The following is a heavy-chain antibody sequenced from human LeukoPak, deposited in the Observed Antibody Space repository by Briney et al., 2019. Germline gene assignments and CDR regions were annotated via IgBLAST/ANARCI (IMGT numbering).Heavy chain of an antibody. J-gene: IGHJ4*02. V-gene: IGHV3-23*01. CDR1: GFTFSSYW. D-gene: IGHD3-22*01. CDR3: AKKSSSGYTDY. CDR2: ISGSGGST. Sequence: GGSLRLSCAASGFTFSSYWMHWVRQAPGKGLEWVSAISGSGGSTYYADSVKGRFTISRDNSKNTLYLQMNSLRAEDTAVYYCAKKSSSGYTDYWGQGTLVTVSS.